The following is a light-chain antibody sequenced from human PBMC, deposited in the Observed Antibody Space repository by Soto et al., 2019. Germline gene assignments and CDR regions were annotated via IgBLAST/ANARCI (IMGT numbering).Light chain of an antibody. CDR2: SAS. CDR3: LLYYGGAQV. Sequence: QAVVTQEPSLTVSPGGTVTLTCASSTGAVTGGYYPNWFQQKPGQAPRSLIYSASYKHSWTPARFSGSLLGGKAALTLSGVQPEDEADYYCLLYYGGAQVFGGGTKVTVL. V-gene: IGLV7-43*01. J-gene: IGLJ2*01. CDR1: TGAVTGGYY.